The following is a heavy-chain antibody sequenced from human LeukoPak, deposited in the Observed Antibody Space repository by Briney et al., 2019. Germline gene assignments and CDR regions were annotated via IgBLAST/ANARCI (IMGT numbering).Heavy chain of an antibody. V-gene: IGHV3-23*01. CDR1: GFTFSSYS. CDR3: AKDAAAAGT. CDR2: INCSGGST. Sequence: PGGSLRLSCAASGFTFSSYSMSWVRQAPGKGLDWVSAINCSGGSTYYAYSVKRVYTISRDNSKNTLYLKTNSPRAEDTAVYYCAKDAAAAGTWGQGTLVTVSS. J-gene: IGHJ5*02. D-gene: IGHD6-13*01.